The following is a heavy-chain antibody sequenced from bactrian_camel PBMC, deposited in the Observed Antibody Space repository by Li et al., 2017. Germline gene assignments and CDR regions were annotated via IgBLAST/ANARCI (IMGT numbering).Heavy chain of an antibody. J-gene: IGHJ4*01. D-gene: IGHD6*01. CDR1: RYLFSGSFC. V-gene: IGHV3S1*01. CDR2: IYRGGRTT. Sequence: QVQLVESGGGSVQAGGSLRLSRAASRYLFSGSFCMGWFRQAPGKLREGVAAIYRGGRTTYYTDSVKGRFAISQDSAENTVYLQMNNLQPEDTATYYCAEGRGSRGEHCYSLNYWGQGTQVTVS. CDR3: AEGRGSRGEHCYSLNY.